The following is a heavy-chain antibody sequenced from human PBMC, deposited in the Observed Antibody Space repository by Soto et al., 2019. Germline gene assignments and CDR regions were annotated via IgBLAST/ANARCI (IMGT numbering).Heavy chain of an antibody. CDR1: GFTFSNAW. V-gene: IGHV3-23*01. D-gene: IGHD3-22*01. Sequence: PGGSLRLSCAASGFTFSNAWMNWVRQAPGKGLEWVSVISAGAGSTDYAGSVKGRFTISRDNSKNTLYLQMNSLRAEDTAIYYCAKFSLSGYYFFDYWGLGTLVTV. J-gene: IGHJ4*02. CDR2: ISAGAGST. CDR3: AKFSLSGYYFFDY.